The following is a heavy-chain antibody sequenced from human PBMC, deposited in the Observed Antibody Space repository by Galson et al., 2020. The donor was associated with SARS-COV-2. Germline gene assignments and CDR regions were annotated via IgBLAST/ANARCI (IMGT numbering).Heavy chain of an antibody. CDR3: AHRLFNSGWFA. CDR1: GFSLRTRAVG. Sequence: SGPTLVKPTQTLTLTCTFSGFSLRTRAVGAGWIRQPPGTALEWLAVINWDDDKRDRPSLKSRLTITKDTSKNQVVLTMTNLDAVDTATFYGAHRLFNSGWFAWGQGTLVTVSS. J-gene: IGHJ5*02. D-gene: IGHD6-19*01. CDR2: INWDDDK. V-gene: IGHV2-5*02.